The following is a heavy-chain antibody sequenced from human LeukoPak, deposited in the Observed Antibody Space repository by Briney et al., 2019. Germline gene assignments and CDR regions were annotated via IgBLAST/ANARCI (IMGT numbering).Heavy chain of an antibody. CDR3: ARVRYDILTGYSPADY. CDR1: GLTFSSYR. J-gene: IGHJ4*02. CDR2: IKQDGSEK. D-gene: IGHD3-9*01. V-gene: IGHV3-7*01. Sequence: PGGSLRLSCAASGLTFSSYRMRWVRQAPGKGLEWVANIKQDGSEKYYVDSVKGRFTISRDNAKNSLYLQMNSLRAEDTAVYYCARVRYDILTGYSPADYWGQGTLVTVSS.